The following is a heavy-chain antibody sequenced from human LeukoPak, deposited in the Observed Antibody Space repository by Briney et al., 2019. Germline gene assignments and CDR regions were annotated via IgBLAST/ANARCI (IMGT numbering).Heavy chain of an antibody. CDR3: ARALRYFDWLSGDFDY. V-gene: IGHV4-38-2*02. Sequence: SETLSLTGTVSGYSISSGYYWGWIRQPPGKGLEWIGSIYHSGSTYYNPSLKSRVTISVDTSKNQFSLKLSSVTAADTAVHYCARALRYFDWLSGDFDYWGQGTLVTVSS. CDR2: IYHSGST. CDR1: GYSISSGYY. D-gene: IGHD3-9*01. J-gene: IGHJ4*02.